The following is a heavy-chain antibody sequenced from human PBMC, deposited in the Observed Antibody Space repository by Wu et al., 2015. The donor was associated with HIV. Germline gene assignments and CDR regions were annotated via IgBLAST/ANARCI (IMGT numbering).Heavy chain of an antibody. V-gene: IGHV1-2*02. CDR2: INPNSGGT. Sequence: QVHLVQSGAEVKKPGASVKVSCKASGYTFTGYYMHWVRQAPGQGLEWMGWINPNSGGTKYAQKFQGRVTMTRDTSISTAYMELSRLRSDDTAVYYCARDSVRGVVYYYVMDVWGQGTTVTVSS. CDR3: ARDSVRGVVYYYVMDV. J-gene: IGHJ6*02. D-gene: IGHD3-10*01. CDR1: GYTFTGYY.